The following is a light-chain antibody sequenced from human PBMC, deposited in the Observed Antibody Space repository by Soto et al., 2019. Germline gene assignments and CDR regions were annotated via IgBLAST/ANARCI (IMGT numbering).Light chain of an antibody. V-gene: IGKV3-20*01. J-gene: IGKJ1*01. CDR3: QQYGSSRWT. CDR2: GAS. Sequence: EIVMTQSASTLSGSAGERATLSWGASQSVSINLAWYQQKPGQAPRLLIYGASSRATGIPDRFSGSGSGTDFTLTISRLETEDFAVYYCQQYGSSRWTFGQGAKVDIK. CDR1: QSVSIN.